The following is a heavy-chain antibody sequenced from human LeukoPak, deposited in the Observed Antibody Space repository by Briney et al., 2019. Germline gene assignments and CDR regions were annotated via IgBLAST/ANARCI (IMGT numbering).Heavy chain of an antibody. CDR1: GGSISSGGYC. J-gene: IGHJ4*02. D-gene: IGHD4-17*01. CDR3: ARGDGAYAFDY. Sequence: SETLSLTCAVSGGSISSGGYCRSWLQQPPGKGLEWIGCIYHSGSTYYNPSLTSQVTISVHRSKNQCSLKLSAVTAADTAVYYCARGDGAYAFDYWGEGTLVTVSS. V-gene: IGHV4-30-2*01. CDR2: IYHSGST.